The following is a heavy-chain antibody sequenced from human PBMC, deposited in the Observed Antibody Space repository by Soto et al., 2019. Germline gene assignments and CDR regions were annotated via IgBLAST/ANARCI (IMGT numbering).Heavy chain of an antibody. CDR2: IIPIFGTA. D-gene: IGHD1-26*01. Sequence: GSSLKVACKTAGYAFTGYYSHWGSQTHGQGLEWMGEIIPIFGTANYAQKLQGRVTITADESTSTAYMALSSLRSEDTAVYYCASDGGRHSGGFDYWGKGTLVTVSS. V-gene: IGHV1-69*01. CDR1: GYAFTGYY. CDR3: ASDGGRHSGGFDY. J-gene: IGHJ4*02.